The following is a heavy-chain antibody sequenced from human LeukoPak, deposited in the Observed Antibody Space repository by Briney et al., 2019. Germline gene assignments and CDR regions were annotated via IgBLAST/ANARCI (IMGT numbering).Heavy chain of an antibody. V-gene: IGHV3-48*02. J-gene: IGHJ4*02. Sequence: GGSLRLSCAASGFTFSSYSMNWVRQAPGKGLEWVSYISSSSSTIYYADSVKGRFTISRDNVKNSLYLQMNSLRDEDTAVYYCARGRRYYDSSGPTGVYYFDYWGQGTLVTVSS. D-gene: IGHD3-22*01. CDR3: ARGRRYYDSSGPTGVYYFDY. CDR1: GFTFSSYS. CDR2: ISSSSSTI.